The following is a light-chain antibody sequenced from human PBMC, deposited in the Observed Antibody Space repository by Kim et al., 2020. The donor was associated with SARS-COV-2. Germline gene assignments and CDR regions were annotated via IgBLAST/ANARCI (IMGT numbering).Light chain of an antibody. J-gene: IGLJ3*02. CDR3: CSYAGSYTWV. Sequence: GQSVTIYCTGTSSDVGGYNYVSWYQQHPGKAPKLMIYDVTKRPSGVPDRFSGSKSGNTASLTISGLQTEDEADYSCCSYAGSYTWVFGGGTKLTVL. CDR1: SSDVGGYNY. V-gene: IGLV2-11*03. CDR2: DVT.